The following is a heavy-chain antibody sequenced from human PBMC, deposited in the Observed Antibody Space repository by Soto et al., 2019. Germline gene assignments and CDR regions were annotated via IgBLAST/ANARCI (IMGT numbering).Heavy chain of an antibody. Sequence: SVKVSCKVFGGTFISYSFSWVRQAPGQGPEWMGGIIPIFGTPNYAQNLQGRVTITTDGSTSTAYRELSSLRSGDTAVYYCAGGVWRGYSEYYYGMDGWGQGTTVTVSS. D-gene: IGHD3-3*01. V-gene: IGHV1-69*05. CDR3: AGGVWRGYSEYYYGMDG. CDR2: IIPIFGTP. CDR1: GGTFISYS. J-gene: IGHJ6*02.